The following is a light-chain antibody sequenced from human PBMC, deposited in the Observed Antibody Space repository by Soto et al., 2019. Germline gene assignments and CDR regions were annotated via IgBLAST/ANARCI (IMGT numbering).Light chain of an antibody. CDR1: SSDVGRYNL. CDR3: SSYAGNNKYV. J-gene: IGLJ1*01. CDR2: GVN. V-gene: IGLV2-8*01. Sequence: QSVLTQPASVSGSPGQSLSISCTGASSDVGRYNLVSWYQQRPGKAPHFIIYGVNKRPSGVPDRFSGSKSGNTASLTVSGLQAEDEAEYYCSSYAGNNKYVFGTGTKVTVL.